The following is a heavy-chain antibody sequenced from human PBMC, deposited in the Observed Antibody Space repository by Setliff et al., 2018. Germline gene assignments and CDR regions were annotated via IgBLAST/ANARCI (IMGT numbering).Heavy chain of an antibody. CDR3: TRALAEGSPAY. V-gene: IGHV4-39*07. Sequence: SETLSLTCTVSGDSISRSTHYWAWIRQPPGKGLEWIGNIYKSGITYYNPSLKSRVNISVDTSRNQFSLRLTSVTAADTAIYYCTRALAEGSPAYWGQGTLVTVSS. CDR1: GDSISRSTHY. D-gene: IGHD2-15*01. CDR2: IYKSGIT. J-gene: IGHJ4*02.